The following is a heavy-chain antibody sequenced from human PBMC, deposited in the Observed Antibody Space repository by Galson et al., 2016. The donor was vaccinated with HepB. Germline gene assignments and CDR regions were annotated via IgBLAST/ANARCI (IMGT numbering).Heavy chain of an antibody. D-gene: IGHD3-10*01. Sequence: SLRLSCAASGFTVSSNYMSWVRQAPGKGLEWVSVIYSGGSTYYANSVRGRFTISRDNSKNTLDLQMNSLGAEDTAVYYCARDVYYYGSGPDFSYGMDVWGQGTTVTVSS. J-gene: IGHJ6*02. CDR1: GFTVSSNY. CDR2: IYSGGST. V-gene: IGHV3-66*01. CDR3: ARDVYYYGSGPDFSYGMDV.